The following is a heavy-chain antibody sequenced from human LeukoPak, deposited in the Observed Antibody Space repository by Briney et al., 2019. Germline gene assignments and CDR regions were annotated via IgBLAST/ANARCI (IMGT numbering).Heavy chain of an antibody. CDR1: GYTLTELS. V-gene: IGHV1-24*01. CDR3: ARGGLRPIYFDY. Sequence: GASVKVSCKVSGYTLTELSMHWVRQAPGKGLEWMGGFDPEDGETIYAQKFQGRVTITTDESTSTAYMELSSLRSEDTAVYYCARGGLRPIYFDYWGQGTLVTVSS. CDR2: FDPEDGET. D-gene: IGHD4-17*01. J-gene: IGHJ4*02.